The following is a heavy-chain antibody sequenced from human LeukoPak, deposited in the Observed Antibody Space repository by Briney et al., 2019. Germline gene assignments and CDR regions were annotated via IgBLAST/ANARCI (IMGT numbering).Heavy chain of an antibody. CDR1: GGSISSSNW. CDR2: IYHSGST. Sequence: SGTLSLTCAVSGGSISSSNWWSWVRQPPGKGLEWIGEIYHSGSTNYNPSLKSRVTISVDKSKNQFSLKLSSVTAADTAVYYCARVDNYYYCGMDVWGQGTTVTVSS. V-gene: IGHV4-4*02. J-gene: IGHJ6*02. CDR3: ARVDNYYYCGMDV. D-gene: IGHD3/OR15-3a*01.